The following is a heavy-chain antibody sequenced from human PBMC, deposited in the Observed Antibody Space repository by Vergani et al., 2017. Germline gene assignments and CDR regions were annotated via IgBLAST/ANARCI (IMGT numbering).Heavy chain of an antibody. CDR2: IGKDGINT. J-gene: IGHJ4*02. CDR3: AKYLRDSTDGLPDS. V-gene: IGHV3-30*02. CDR1: GFTSSYYR. D-gene: IGHD2-21*02. Sequence: QVHLVESGGGVVQPVRSLRLSCVVSGFTSSYYRMHSVRQAPGKGLEWLAYIGKDGINTRYRDALKGRFTVSRDNSKDILYLQMDSLRSVDTALYYGAKYLRDSTDGLPDSWGPGTLVIVSS.